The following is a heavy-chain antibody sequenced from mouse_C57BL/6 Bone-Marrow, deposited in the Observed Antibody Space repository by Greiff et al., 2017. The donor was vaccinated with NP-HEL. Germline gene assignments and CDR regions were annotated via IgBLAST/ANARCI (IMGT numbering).Heavy chain of an antibody. CDR3: ARCDYPYYYAMDY. CDR2: INPYNGDT. V-gene: IGHV1-20*01. CDR1: GYSFTGYF. Sequence: VQLQQSGPELVKPGDSVKISCKASGYSFTGYFMNWVMQSHGKSLEWIGRINPYNGDTFYNQKFKGTATLTVDKSSSTAHMELRSLTSEDSAVYYCARCDYPYYYAMDYWGQGTSVPGSS. D-gene: IGHD2-4*01. J-gene: IGHJ4*01.